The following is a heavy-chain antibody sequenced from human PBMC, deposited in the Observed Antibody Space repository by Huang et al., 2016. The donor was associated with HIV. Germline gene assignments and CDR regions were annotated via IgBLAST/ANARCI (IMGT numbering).Heavy chain of an antibody. Sequence: EVHLVQSGAEVKEPGESLKISCQASGYNFDSYWIGWVRQMPGKGLEWMGVSYPGDSDTRDDPSFQGQVTISADQSINTAYLQWSSLKASDTAIYFCARQGLWLPPTDPFDYWGQGTPVTVSA. D-gene: IGHD3-10*01. J-gene: IGHJ4*02. CDR2: SYPGDSDT. V-gene: IGHV5-51*01. CDR3: ARQGLWLPPTDPFDY. CDR1: GYNFDSYW.